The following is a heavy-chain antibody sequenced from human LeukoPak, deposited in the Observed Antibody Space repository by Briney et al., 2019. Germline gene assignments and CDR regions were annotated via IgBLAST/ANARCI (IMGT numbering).Heavy chain of an antibody. Sequence: PGGSLRLSCAASGFTFDDYGMGWVRQAPGKGLEWVSGINWNGGSTGYADSVKGRFTISRDNAKNSLYLQMNSLRAEDTALYYCARVYGGNSEFDYWGQGTLVTVSS. CDR2: INWNGGST. CDR1: GFTFDDYG. V-gene: IGHV3-20*04. J-gene: IGHJ4*02. D-gene: IGHD4-23*01. CDR3: ARVYGGNSEFDY.